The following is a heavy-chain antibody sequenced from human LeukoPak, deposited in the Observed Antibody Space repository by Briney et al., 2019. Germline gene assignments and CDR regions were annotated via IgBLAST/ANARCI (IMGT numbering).Heavy chain of an antibody. D-gene: IGHD6-13*01. Sequence: GESLRISCKGSGYRFTSYWIGWVRQAPGQGLEWMGWISAYNGNTNYAQKLQGRVTMTTDTSTSTAYMELRSLRSDDTAVYYCARVAAAGSDYWGQGTLVAVSS. J-gene: IGHJ4*02. CDR2: ISAYNGNT. V-gene: IGHV1-18*04. CDR3: ARVAAAGSDY. CDR1: GYRFTSYW.